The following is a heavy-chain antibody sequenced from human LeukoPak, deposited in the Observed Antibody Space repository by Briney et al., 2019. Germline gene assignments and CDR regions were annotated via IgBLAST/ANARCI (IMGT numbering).Heavy chain of an antibody. Sequence: GGSLRLSCAASGFTFSGYWMSWVRQAPGKGLEWVANIKQDGSEKYYVDSVKGRFTISRDNAKTSLYLQMNSLRAEDTAVYYCARDGWLRGQGTLVTVSS. CDR2: IKQDGSEK. V-gene: IGHV3-7*01. D-gene: IGHD5-12*01. CDR1: GFTFSGYW. CDR3: ARDGWL. J-gene: IGHJ4*02.